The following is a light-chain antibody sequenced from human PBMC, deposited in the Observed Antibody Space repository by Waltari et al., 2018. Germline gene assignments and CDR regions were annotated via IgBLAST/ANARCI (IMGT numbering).Light chain of an antibody. J-gene: IGLJ3*02. CDR3: CSYAGNYTLV. V-gene: IGLV2-11*01. CDR2: DVS. Sequence: QSALTQPRSVSGSPGQSVTISCTGTSSDVGGYRYVSWYQQNPGKAPKLMIYDVSKRPSGVPDRFSGSKSANTASLTISGLQAEDEADYYCCSYAGNYTLVFGGGTRLTVL. CDR1: SSDVGGYRY.